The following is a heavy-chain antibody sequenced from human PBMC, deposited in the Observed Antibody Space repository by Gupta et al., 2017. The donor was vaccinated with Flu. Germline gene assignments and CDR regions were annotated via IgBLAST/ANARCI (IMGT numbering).Heavy chain of an antibody. CDR2: VSNDGGTT. CDR3: AKEDSSSGSSRFHFDY. CDR1: GFNFNIYG. Sequence: QVQLVESGGDVVQPGRSLRLSCAASGFNFNIYGMHWVRQAPGKGLEWVAVVSNDGGTTYYADSVQGRFTLSRDNSKNTLSLQMNSLKTDDTAVYYCAKEDSSSGSSRFHFDYWGQGTLVTVSS. J-gene: IGHJ4*02. D-gene: IGHD3-22*01. V-gene: IGHV3-30*18.